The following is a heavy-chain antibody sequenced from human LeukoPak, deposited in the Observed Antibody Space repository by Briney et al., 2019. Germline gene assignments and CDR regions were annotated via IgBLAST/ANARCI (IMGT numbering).Heavy chain of an antibody. J-gene: IGHJ4*02. CDR3: ARGKPFDY. CDR2: MGDSGTTI. Sequence: GGSLRLSCVASGFTFSSYDLRWVRQAPGKGLEWVSHMGDSGTTIYYADSVRGRFTISRDNAKNSLYLQMNSLRVEDTAVYYCARGKPFDYWGQGTLVTVSS. CDR1: GFTFSSYD. V-gene: IGHV3-48*03.